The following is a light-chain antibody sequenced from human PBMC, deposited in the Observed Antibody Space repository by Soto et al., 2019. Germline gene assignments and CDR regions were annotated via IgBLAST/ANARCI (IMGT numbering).Light chain of an antibody. V-gene: IGKV3-15*01. CDR2: GAS. J-gene: IGKJ1*01. Sequence: EIVMTQSPATLSLSPGERATLSCRASQSVSSNLAWYQQKPGQAPRLLLYGASTRATGIPARFSGSGSGTDFTLTISSLQSEDFAVYYCQQYNNWPLWTFGQGTKV. CDR1: QSVSSN. CDR3: QQYNNWPLWT.